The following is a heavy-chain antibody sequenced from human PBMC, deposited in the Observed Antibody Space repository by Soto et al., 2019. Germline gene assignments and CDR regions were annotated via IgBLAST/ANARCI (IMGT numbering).Heavy chain of an antibody. CDR2: INHSGST. V-gene: IGHV4-34*01. D-gene: IGHD1-7*01. CDR1: GGSFSGYY. Sequence: PSETLSLTCAVYGGSFSGYYWSWIRQPPGKGLEWIGEINHSGSTNYNPSLKSRVTISVDTSKNQFSLKLSSVTAADTAVYYCARGKTIYYYYYGMDVWGQGTTVT. CDR3: ARGKTIYYYYYGMDV. J-gene: IGHJ6*02.